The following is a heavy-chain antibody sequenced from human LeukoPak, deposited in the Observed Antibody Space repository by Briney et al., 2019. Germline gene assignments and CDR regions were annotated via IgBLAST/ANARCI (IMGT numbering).Heavy chain of an antibody. V-gene: IGHV4-59*01. CDR2: TYSSGST. CDR3: AREGTTVTHFDY. Sequence: SETLSLTCTVSGGSISGYYWSWIRQPPGKGLEWIGYTYSSGSTNYNPSLKSRVTISIDTSKNQFSLKLSSVTAADTAVYYCAREGTTVTHFDYWGQGTVVTVSS. J-gene: IGHJ4*02. CDR1: GGSISGYY. D-gene: IGHD4-11*01.